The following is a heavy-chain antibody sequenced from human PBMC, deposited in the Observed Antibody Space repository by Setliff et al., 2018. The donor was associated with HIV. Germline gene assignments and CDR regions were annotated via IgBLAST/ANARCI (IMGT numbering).Heavy chain of an antibody. V-gene: IGHV4-61*09. Sequence: KPSETLSLTCTVSGGSISSGSYYWSWIRQPAGKGLEWIGHIYTSGSTNYNPSLKSRVTISVDTSKNQFSLKLSSVTAADTAVYYCARAAIAAAGPGDYWGQGTLVTVSS. CDR3: ARAAIAAAGPGDY. CDR2: IYTSGST. CDR1: GGSISSGSYY. J-gene: IGHJ4*02. D-gene: IGHD6-13*01.